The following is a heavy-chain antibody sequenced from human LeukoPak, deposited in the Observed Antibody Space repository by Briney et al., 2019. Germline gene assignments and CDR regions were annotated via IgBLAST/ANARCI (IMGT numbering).Heavy chain of an antibody. CDR1: GSTFSSYA. J-gene: IGHJ6*02. D-gene: IGHD3-3*01. CDR2: ISGSGGST. Sequence: GGSLRLSCAASGSTFSSYAMSCVRQAPGKGVGWVSAISGSGGSTYYADSVKGRFTISRDNSKNTLYLQMNSLRAEDTAVYYCAKYFWSGYYVVYYYYGMDVWGQGTTVTVSS. V-gene: IGHV3-23*01. CDR3: AKYFWSGYYVVYYYYGMDV.